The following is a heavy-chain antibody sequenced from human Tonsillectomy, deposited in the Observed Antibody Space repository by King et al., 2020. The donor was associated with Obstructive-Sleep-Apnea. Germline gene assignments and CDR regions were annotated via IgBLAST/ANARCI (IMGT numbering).Heavy chain of an antibody. V-gene: IGHV3-72*01. Sequence: VQLVESGGGLVQPGGSLRLSCAVSGFSLSDYYMDWVRQAPGKGLEWVGRIRNYRKSFSTVYAASVAGRFTFARDDSMNSLYLQMSSMKIEDTAVYFCVRVGNYYDRVGDSKDALDRGGQGTMVAVSS. CDR1: GFSLSDYY. J-gene: IGHJ3*02. D-gene: IGHD3-10*01. CDR2: IRNYRKSFST. CDR3: VRVGNYYDRVGDSKDALDR.